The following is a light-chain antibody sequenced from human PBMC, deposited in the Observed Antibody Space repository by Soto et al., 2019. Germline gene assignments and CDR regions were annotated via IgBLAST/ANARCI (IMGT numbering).Light chain of an antibody. Sequence: DIQLTHSPSTPSAPVGDRVTITCRASQNIRNLLAWYQQKPGKAPKPLIYDASTLKTGVPSRFSGSGSGSEFNFTITGLQPDDFATYFCQQYNTYATFGQGTRLEIK. V-gene: IGKV1-5*01. CDR3: QQYNTYAT. CDR2: DAS. CDR1: QNIRNL. J-gene: IGKJ5*01.